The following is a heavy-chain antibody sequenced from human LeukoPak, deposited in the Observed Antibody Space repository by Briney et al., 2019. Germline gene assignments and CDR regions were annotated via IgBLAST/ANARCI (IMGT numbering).Heavy chain of an antibody. Sequence: PGGSLRLSCAASGFTFSSYAMSWVRQAPGKGLEWVSAISGSGGSTYYADSVKGRFTISRDNSKNTLYLQMNSLRAEDTAVYYCAKFSAVYYYYYMDVWGKGTTVTVSS. V-gene: IGHV3-23*01. D-gene: IGHD3-10*01. J-gene: IGHJ6*03. CDR1: GFTFSSYA. CDR3: AKFSAVYYYYYMDV. CDR2: ISGSGGST.